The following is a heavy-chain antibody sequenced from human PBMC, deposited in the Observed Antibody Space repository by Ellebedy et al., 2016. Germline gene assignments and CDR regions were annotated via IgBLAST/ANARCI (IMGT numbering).Heavy chain of an antibody. Sequence: GESLKISCAASGFSFSNYAMHWVRQAPGKGLEWVAVMSYDGSNKYYADSVKGRFTISRDNSKNTLYLQVNSLRVEDTAIYYCAKVEPTGTPGGYMDVWGKGTTVTVSS. CDR2: MSYDGSNK. D-gene: IGHD3-16*01. CDR1: GFSFSNYA. J-gene: IGHJ6*03. V-gene: IGHV3-30*04. CDR3: AKVEPTGTPGGYMDV.